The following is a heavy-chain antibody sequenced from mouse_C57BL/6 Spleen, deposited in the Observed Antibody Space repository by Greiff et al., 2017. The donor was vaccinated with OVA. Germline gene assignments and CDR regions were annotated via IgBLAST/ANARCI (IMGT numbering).Heavy chain of an antibody. D-gene: IGHD2-3*01. J-gene: IGHJ3*01. CDR2: IDPEDGDT. Sequence: DVQLQESGAELVRPGASVKLSCTASGFNIKDYYMHWVKQRPEQGLEWIGRIDPEDGDTEYAPKFQGKATMTADTSSNTAYLQLSSLTSEDTAVYYCTTARWLLRFAYWGQGTLVTVSA. CDR3: TTARWLLRFAY. V-gene: IGHV14-1*01. CDR1: GFNIKDYY.